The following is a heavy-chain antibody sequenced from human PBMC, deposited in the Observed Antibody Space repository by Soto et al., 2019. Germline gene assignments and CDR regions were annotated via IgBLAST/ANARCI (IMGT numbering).Heavy chain of an antibody. CDR3: ARDMDLISGYNYYYGMDV. CDR2: IWYDGSNK. Sequence: GGALRLSCAASGFTFSSYGMHWVRQAPGKGLEWVAVIWYDGSNKYYADSVKGRFTISRDNSKNTLYLQMNSLRAEDTAVYYCARDMDLISGYNYYYGMDVWGQGTTVPVSS. V-gene: IGHV3-33*01. CDR1: GFTFSSYG. J-gene: IGHJ6*02. D-gene: IGHD3-22*01.